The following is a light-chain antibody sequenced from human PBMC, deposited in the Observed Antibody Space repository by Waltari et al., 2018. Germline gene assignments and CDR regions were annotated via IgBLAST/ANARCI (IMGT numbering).Light chain of an antibody. CDR1: IRDLGGYNY. Sequence: QSVLTQPRSVSGSPGQSVPISCTAPIRDLGGYNYVPWYQTHPGKAPKLLIYEVSKRPSGVPDRLSGSKSGNTASLTISGLQAEDEADYYCCSYAGRYTFVFGTGTKVTVL. J-gene: IGLJ1*01. V-gene: IGLV2-11*01. CDR3: CSYAGRYTFV. CDR2: EVS.